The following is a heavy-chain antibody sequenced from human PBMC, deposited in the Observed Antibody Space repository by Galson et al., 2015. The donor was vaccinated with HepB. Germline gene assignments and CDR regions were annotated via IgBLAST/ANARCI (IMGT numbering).Heavy chain of an antibody. CDR1: GFTFSYYW. CDR3: ARDCPPGGGDCYCSH. D-gene: IGHD2-21*01. V-gene: IGHV3-7*01. Sequence: SLRLSCAASGFTFSYYWMTWVRQAPGRGLEWVATIKEDGSEKYYVDSMRGRFTISRDNAKNSLYLQINSLRAEDTAVYYCARDCPPGGGDCYCSHWGQGTLVTVSS. CDR2: IKEDGSEK. J-gene: IGHJ4*02.